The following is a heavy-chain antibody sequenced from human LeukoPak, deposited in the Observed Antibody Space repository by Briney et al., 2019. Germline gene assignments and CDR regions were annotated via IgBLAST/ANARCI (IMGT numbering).Heavy chain of an antibody. D-gene: IGHD4-11*01. V-gene: IGHV4-59*11. Sequence: SETLSLTCTVAGGPISTHYWSWIRQSPGRGLEWIGYIYYSGGVNYNPSLQSRVTMSVDMSKNQFSLQLTSVTAADTAVYYCARTLSYRLHLGYMDVWGKGTTVIVSS. CDR3: ARTLSYRLHLGYMDV. J-gene: IGHJ6*03. CDR2: IYYSGGV. CDR1: GGPISTHY.